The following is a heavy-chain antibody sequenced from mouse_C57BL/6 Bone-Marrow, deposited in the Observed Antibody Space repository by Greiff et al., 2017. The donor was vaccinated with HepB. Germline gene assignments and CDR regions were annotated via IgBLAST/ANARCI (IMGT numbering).Heavy chain of an antibody. J-gene: IGHJ4*01. CDR1: GYAFSSYW. CDR3: ARGVAHAMDY. V-gene: IGHV1-80*01. D-gene: IGHD1-1*02. CDR2: FYPGDGAT. Sequence: QVQLQQSGAELVKPGASVKISCKASGYAFSSYWMNWVKQRPGKGLEWIGQFYPGDGATNYNGKFRGKATLTADKSSSTTYMQLSSLTAADSSVYCCARGVAHAMDYWGQGTSVTVTS.